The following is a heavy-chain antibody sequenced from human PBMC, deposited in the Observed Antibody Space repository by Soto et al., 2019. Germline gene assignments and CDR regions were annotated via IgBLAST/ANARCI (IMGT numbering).Heavy chain of an antibody. V-gene: IGHV4-59*01. D-gene: IGHD3-10*01. CDR2: IYYSGST. Sequence: SETLSLTCPVSGGSISSYYWSWIRQPPGKGLEWIGYIYYSGSTNYNPSLKSRVTISVDTSKNQFSLKLSSVTAADTAVYYCARARLLWFGEFDAFDIWGQGTMVTVSS. J-gene: IGHJ3*02. CDR1: GGSISSYY. CDR3: ARARLLWFGEFDAFDI.